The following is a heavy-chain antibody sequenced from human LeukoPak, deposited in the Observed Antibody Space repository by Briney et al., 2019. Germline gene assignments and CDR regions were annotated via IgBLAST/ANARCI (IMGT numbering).Heavy chain of an antibody. CDR2: ISYDGSNK. Sequence: GGSLRLSCAASGFTFSSYAMHWVRQAPGKGLEWVAVISYDGSNKYYADSVRGRFTISRDNSKNTLYLQMNSLRAEDTAVYYCARSGYSYGSYYFDYWGQGTLVTVSS. D-gene: IGHD5-18*01. V-gene: IGHV3-30-3*01. CDR1: GFTFSSYA. CDR3: ARSGYSYGSYYFDY. J-gene: IGHJ4*02.